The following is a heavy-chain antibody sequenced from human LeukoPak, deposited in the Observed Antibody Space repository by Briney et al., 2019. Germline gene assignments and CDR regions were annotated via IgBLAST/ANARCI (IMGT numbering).Heavy chain of an antibody. CDR2: ISSSSSYI. D-gene: IGHD3-10*01. CDR3: ARGRVTMVRGATHYYYYGMDV. CDR1: GFTFSSYS. V-gene: IGHV3-21*01. J-gene: IGHJ6*02. Sequence: AGGSLGLSCAASGFTFSSYSMNWVRQAPGKGLEWVSSISSSSSYIYYADSVKGRFTISRDNAKNSLYLQMNSLRAEDTAVYYCARGRVTMVRGATHYYYYGMDVWGQGTTVTVSS.